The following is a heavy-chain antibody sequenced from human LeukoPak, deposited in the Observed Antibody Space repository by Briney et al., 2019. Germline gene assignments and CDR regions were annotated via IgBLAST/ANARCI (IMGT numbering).Heavy chain of an antibody. CDR3: AKRFGSNYGYNDY. CDR2: ITNSGDYT. D-gene: IGHD5-18*01. CDR1: GFTFSSYA. Sequence: GGSLRLSCAASGFTFSSYAMTWVRQAPGKGLEWVSAITNSGDYTDYADSVKGRFTISRDNSKSTLYLQMNSLRAEDTAVYYCAKRFGSNYGYNDYWGQGTLVTVSS. V-gene: IGHV3-23*01. J-gene: IGHJ4*02.